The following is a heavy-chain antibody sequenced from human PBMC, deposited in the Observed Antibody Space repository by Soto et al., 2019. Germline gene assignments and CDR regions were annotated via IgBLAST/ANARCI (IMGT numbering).Heavy chain of an antibody. V-gene: IGHV1-18*01. J-gene: IGHJ5*02. CDR1: GYTFTSYG. Sequence: QVQLVQSGAEVKKPGASVKVSCKASGYTFTSYGISWVRQAPGQGLEWMGWISAYNGNTNYAQKHQGRGTLTTDTSPSTASMALRSLRSDDTAVYYCARDPPYSRGWYAAFDPWGQGTLVTVSS. D-gene: IGHD6-19*01. CDR3: ARDPPYSRGWYAAFDP. CDR2: ISAYNGNT.